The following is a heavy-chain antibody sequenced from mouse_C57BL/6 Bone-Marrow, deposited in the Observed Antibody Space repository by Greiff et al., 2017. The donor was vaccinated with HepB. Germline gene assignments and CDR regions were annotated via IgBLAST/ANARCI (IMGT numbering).Heavy chain of an antibody. CDR2: ILPGSGST. J-gene: IGHJ3*01. D-gene: IGHD2-2*01. CDR1: GYTFTGYW. CDR3: ASPWGYWFAY. Sequence: VMLVESGAELMKPGASVKLSCKATGYTFTGYWIEWVKQRPGHGLEWIGEILPGSGSTNYNEKFKGKATFTADTSSNTAYMQLSSLTTEDSAIYYCASPWGYWFAYWGQGTLVTVSA. V-gene: IGHV1-9*01.